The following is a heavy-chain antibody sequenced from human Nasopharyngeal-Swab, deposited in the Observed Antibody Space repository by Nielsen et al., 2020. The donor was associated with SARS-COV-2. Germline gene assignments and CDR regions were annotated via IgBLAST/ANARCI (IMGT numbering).Heavy chain of an antibody. V-gene: IGHV4-59*12. CDR1: GGSISSYY. D-gene: IGHD1-1*01. J-gene: IGHJ3*02. CDR2: IYYSGST. Sequence: SETLSLTCTVSGGSISSYYWSWIRQPAGKGLEWIGYIYYSGSTNYNPSLKSRVTISVDTSKNRFSLRLNSVTAADTAVYYCAGPATTAQSDAFDIWGQGTMVTVS. CDR3: AGPATTAQSDAFDI.